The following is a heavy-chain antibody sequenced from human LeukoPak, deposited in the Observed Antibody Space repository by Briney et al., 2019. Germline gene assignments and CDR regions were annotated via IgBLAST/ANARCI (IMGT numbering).Heavy chain of an antibody. V-gene: IGHV3-21*01. CDR2: ISRSSIYI. D-gene: IGHD3-10*01. CDR3: ARDSGDGSGSYYPYGMDV. J-gene: IGHJ6*02. CDR1: GFTFSSYN. Sequence: GGSLRLSCAASGFTFSSYNMNWVRQAPGKGLEWVSSISRSSIYIYYADSVKGRFTISRDNAENSPSLQMNSLRAEDTAVYYCARDSGDGSGSYYPYGMDVWGQGTTVTVSS.